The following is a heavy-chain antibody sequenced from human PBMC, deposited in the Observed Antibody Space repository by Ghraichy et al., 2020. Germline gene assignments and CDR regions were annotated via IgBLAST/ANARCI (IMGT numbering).Heavy chain of an antibody. CDR3: ATAATSPKDDYYYYGMDV. CDR2: INPNSGGT. Sequence: ASVKVSCKASGYTFTGYYMHWVRQAPGQGLEWMGWINPNSGGTNYAQKFQGRVTMTRDTSISTAYMELSRLRSDDMAVYYCATAATSPKDDYYYYGMDVWGQGTTVTVSS. CDR1: GYTFTGYY. J-gene: IGHJ6*02. D-gene: IGHD2-15*01. V-gene: IGHV1-2*02.